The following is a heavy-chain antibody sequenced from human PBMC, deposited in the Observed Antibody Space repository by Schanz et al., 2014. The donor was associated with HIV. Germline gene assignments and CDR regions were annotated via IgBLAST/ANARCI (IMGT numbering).Heavy chain of an antibody. CDR3: SRAPYRSGWYGVDY. CDR1: GFTLTSYY. CDR2: LVPMLGKT. Sequence: VQLVQSGAEVRKPGASVKVACKASGFTLTSYYMHWVRQAPGQGLEGMGGLVPMLGKTRYAQKFQGRVTITADESMSTAYMELSSLRSEDTAVYYCSRAPYRSGWYGVDYWGQGTLVTVSS. D-gene: IGHD6-19*01. J-gene: IGHJ4*02. V-gene: IGHV1-69*01.